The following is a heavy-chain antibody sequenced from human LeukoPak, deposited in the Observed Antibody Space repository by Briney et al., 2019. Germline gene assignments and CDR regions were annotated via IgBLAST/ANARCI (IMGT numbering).Heavy chain of an antibody. D-gene: IGHD1-26*01. CDR2: INHSGST. V-gene: IGHV4-34*01. Sequence: SETLSLTCAVYGGSFSGYYWSWIRQPPGKGLEWIGEINHSGSTNYNPSLKSRVTISVDTSKNQFSLKLSSVTAADTAVYYCARPGGSYPRDAFDIWGQGTMVTVSS. CDR1: GGSFSGYY. J-gene: IGHJ3*02. CDR3: ARPGGSYPRDAFDI.